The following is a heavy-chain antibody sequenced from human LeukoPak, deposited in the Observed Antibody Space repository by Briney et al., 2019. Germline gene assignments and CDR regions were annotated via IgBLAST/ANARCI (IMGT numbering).Heavy chain of an antibody. CDR2: IYYSGST. CDR1: GGSISSSSYY. CDR3: ARGVHDYGDYFDY. D-gene: IGHD4-17*01. Sequence: SETLSLTXTVSGGSISSSSYYWGWIRQPPGKGLEWIGSIYYSGSTYYNPSLKSRVTISVDTSKNQFSLKLSSVTAADTAVYYCARGVHDYGDYFDYWGQGTLVTASS. V-gene: IGHV4-39*01. J-gene: IGHJ4*02.